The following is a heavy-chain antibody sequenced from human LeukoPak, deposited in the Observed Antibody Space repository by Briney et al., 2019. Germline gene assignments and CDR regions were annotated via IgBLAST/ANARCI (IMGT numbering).Heavy chain of an antibody. D-gene: IGHD2-15*01. CDR3: AKNGDRGAYCSGGTCYPYYYYYMDV. CDR2: ISYDGSNK. CDR1: GFTFSSYA. J-gene: IGHJ6*03. V-gene: IGHV3-30*04. Sequence: PGGSLRLSCAASGFTFSSYAMHWVRQAPGKGLEWVAVISYDGSNKYYPDSVKGRFTISRDNSKNTLYLQMNSLSAEDTAVYYCAKNGDRGAYCSGGTCYPYYYYYMDVWGKGTTVTISS.